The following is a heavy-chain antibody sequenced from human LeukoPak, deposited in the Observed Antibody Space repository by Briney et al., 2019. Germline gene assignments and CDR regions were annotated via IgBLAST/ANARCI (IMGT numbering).Heavy chain of an antibody. CDR1: GYTFTSYY. D-gene: IGHD2-2*01. J-gene: IGHJ6*03. V-gene: IGHV1-46*03. CDR3: ARGYCSSTGCPYYYYYYMDV. Sequence: ASVKVSCKASGYTFTSYYMHWVRQAPGQGLEWMGIINPSGGSTTYAQKFQGRVTMTRDTSTSTVYMELSSLRSEDTAVYYCARGYCSSTGCPYYYYYYMDVWGKGTTVTVSS. CDR2: INPSGGST.